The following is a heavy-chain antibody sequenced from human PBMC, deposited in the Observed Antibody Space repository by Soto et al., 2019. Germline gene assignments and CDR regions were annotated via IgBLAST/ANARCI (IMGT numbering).Heavy chain of an antibody. D-gene: IGHD3-16*01. J-gene: IGHJ4*02. Sequence: QVQLQESGPGLVKPSETLSLICTVSGDSVSGGGYYWTCIRQPPGKGLEWIGYISFTGDTTYNPSLRSRVTITMHTSKNQFSLKLTSATAADTALYYCSRGCHYYHIMIWGPGTLVTVSS. CDR3: SRGCHYYHIMI. V-gene: IGHV4-61*08. CDR1: GDSVSGGGYY. CDR2: ISFTGDT.